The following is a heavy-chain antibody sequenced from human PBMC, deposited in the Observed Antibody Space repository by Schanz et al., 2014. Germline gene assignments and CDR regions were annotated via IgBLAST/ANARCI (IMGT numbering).Heavy chain of an antibody. CDR3: ARETTIITGGAFDV. J-gene: IGHJ3*01. D-gene: IGHD3-9*01. CDR2: ISAFDDKT. CDR1: GYSLNELS. Sequence: QVQLVQSGAEVKKPGASVKVSCKVSGYSLNELSMHWVRQAPGQGPEWMGWISAFDDKTDYAQNFQGRLIMTTDTSTTTVYMELRGLRSDDTAVYYCARETTIITGGAFDVWGQGTMVTVSS. V-gene: IGHV1-18*01.